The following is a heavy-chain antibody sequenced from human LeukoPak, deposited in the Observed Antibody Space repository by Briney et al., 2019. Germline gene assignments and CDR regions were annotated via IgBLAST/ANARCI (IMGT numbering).Heavy chain of an antibody. CDR1: GFNFNNYD. V-gene: IGHV3-13*01. Sequence: GGSLRLSCAASGFNFNNYDFHWVRQVAGKRLEWVAGISTVADTFYPDSVMGRFTISRENAKNSFYLQMNSLRAGDTAGYYCARGWGGHGRSWGALDFWGQGILVTVSS. CDR3: ARGWGGHGRSWGALDF. CDR2: ISTVADT. J-gene: IGHJ4*02. D-gene: IGHD3-16*01.